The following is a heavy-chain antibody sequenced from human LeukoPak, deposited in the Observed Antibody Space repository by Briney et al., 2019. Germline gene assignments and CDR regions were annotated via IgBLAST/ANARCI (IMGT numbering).Heavy chain of an antibody. Sequence: GGSLRLSCAASGFTFSTYGMQWVRQAPGKGLEWVAAIWYDGSEKYYADSVKGRFTISRDNAKNSLYLQMNSLRAEDTAVYYCARGGSGSYYFDYWGQGTLVTVSS. CDR1: GFTFSTYG. CDR2: IWYDGSEK. D-gene: IGHD3-10*01. CDR3: ARGGSGSYYFDY. J-gene: IGHJ4*02. V-gene: IGHV3-33*01.